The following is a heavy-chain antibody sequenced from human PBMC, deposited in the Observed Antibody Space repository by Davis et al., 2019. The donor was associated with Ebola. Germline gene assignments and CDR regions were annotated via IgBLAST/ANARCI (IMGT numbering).Heavy chain of an antibody. J-gene: IGHJ4*01. CDR1: AFTFTSSA. Sequence: SVKISCKASAFTFTSSAVHWVRQARGQRLEWIGWIVVGSGNTNYAQKFQERVTITRDMSTSTSYLDLSNLRPEDTAVYYCAASAGTVGKFDYWGQGTLVTVSS. CDR2: IVVGSGNT. CDR3: AASAGTVGKFDY. D-gene: IGHD1-14*01. V-gene: IGHV1-58*01.